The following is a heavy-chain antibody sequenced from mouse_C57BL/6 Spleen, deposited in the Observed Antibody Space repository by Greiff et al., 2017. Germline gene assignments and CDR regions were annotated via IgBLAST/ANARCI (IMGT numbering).Heavy chain of an antibody. J-gene: IGHJ4*01. CDR2: IYHRSGNT. CDR1: GYTFTSYG. Sequence: QVQLQQSGAELARPGASLKLSCKASGYTFTSYGISWVKQRTGQGLEWIGEIYHRSGNTYYNEKLKGKATLTADKFSSTAYIELRSLTSEDSAVYCCARYSTVVPYAMDYCGQGTSVTVSS. CDR3: ARYSTVVPYAMDY. D-gene: IGHD1-1*01. V-gene: IGHV1-81*01.